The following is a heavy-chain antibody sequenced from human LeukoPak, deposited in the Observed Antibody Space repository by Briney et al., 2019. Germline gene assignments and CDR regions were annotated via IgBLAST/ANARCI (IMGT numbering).Heavy chain of an antibody. CDR1: GFAFITNW. Sequence: GGSLRLSCAASGFAFITNWMNWVRQAPGKGLEWVANVNREGSDKNYVDSVKGRFTISRDNAKNSLYLQMNSLRVEDTAVYYCARDVVPGGRDVWGQGTTVTVS. CDR2: VNREGSDK. J-gene: IGHJ6*02. D-gene: IGHD2-21*02. V-gene: IGHV3-7*01. CDR3: ARDVVPGGRDV.